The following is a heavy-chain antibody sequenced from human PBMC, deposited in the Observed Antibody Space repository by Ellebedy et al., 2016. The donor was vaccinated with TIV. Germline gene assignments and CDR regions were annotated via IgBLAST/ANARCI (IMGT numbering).Heavy chain of an antibody. Sequence: ASVKVSXXASGYTFTSYYMHWVRQAPGQGLEWMGIINPSGGSTSYAQKFQGRVTMTRDTSTSTVYMELSSLRSEDTAVYYCARDLAAGILYYYGMDVWGQGTTVTVSS. V-gene: IGHV1-46*01. D-gene: IGHD6-13*01. CDR2: INPSGGST. CDR1: GYTFTSYY. CDR3: ARDLAAGILYYYGMDV. J-gene: IGHJ6*02.